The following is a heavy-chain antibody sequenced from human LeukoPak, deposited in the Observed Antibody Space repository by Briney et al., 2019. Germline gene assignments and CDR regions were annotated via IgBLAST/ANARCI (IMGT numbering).Heavy chain of an antibody. V-gene: IGHV3-30*18. CDR3: AKAEKGFSVHSGWYY. Sequence: TGGSLRLSCAASGFTFSSYGMHWVRQAPGKGLEWVAVISYDGSNKYYADSVKGRFTISRDNSKNTLYLQMNSLRAEDTAAYYCAKAEKGFSVHSGWYYLGQGNLVTVSS. CDR2: ISYDGSNK. CDR1: GFTFSSYG. J-gene: IGHJ4*02. D-gene: IGHD6-19*01.